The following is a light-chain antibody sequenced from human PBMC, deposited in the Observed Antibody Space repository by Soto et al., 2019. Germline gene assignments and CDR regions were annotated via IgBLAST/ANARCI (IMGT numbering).Light chain of an antibody. Sequence: QSALTQPASVSGSPGQSITISCTGTSSDAGGYNYVSWYQQHPGKAPKLMIYEVSNRPSGVSNRFSGSKSGNTASLTISGLQAEDEADYYCSSYTSSSIWVFGGGTKLTVL. CDR2: EVS. CDR1: SSDAGGYNY. V-gene: IGLV2-14*01. J-gene: IGLJ3*02. CDR3: SSYTSSSIWV.